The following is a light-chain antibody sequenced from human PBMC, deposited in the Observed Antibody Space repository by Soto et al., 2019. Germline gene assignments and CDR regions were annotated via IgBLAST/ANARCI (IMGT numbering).Light chain of an antibody. V-gene: IGKV1-5*03. J-gene: IGKJ4*01. CDR2: KAS. CDR3: KQYNSYPLT. Sequence: DIQMPPSPSTLSASVGDGVTITCRASQSISSWLAWYQQKPGKAPKLLIYKASSLESGVPSRFSGSGSGTEFTLTISSLQPDDFATYYCKQYNSYPLTFGGGTKVDI. CDR1: QSISSW.